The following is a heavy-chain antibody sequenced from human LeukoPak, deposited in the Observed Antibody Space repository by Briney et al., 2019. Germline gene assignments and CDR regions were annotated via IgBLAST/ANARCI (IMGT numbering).Heavy chain of an antibody. CDR2: ISYDGSNK. J-gene: IGHJ4*02. CDR1: GYTFSSYG. V-gene: IGHV3-30*18. Sequence: PGGSLRLSCAASGYTFSSYGMHWVRQAPGKGLEWVAVISYDGSNKYYADSVKGRFTISRDSSKNTLYLQMNSLRAEDTAVYYCAKDGSIAAAGTIDYWGQGTLVTVSS. CDR3: AKDGSIAAAGTIDY. D-gene: IGHD6-13*01.